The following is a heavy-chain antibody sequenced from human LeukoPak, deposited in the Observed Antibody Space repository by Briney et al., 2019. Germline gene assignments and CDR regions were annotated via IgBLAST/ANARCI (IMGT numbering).Heavy chain of an antibody. Sequence: SETLSLTCAVSGASMNTHYWSWTRQPPGKGLEWIGYMLDTVTTKDNPSLKSRFTLSADTSKNQFSLRLTSVTAADTAVYYCATIKRGNIFGYFDFWGQGIPVTVSS. J-gene: IGHJ4*02. D-gene: IGHD5-18*01. CDR3: ATIKRGNIFGYFDF. CDR2: MLDTVTT. V-gene: IGHV4-59*11. CDR1: GASMNTHY.